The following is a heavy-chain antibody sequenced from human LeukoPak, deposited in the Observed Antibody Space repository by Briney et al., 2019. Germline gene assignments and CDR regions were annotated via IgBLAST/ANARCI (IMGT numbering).Heavy chain of an antibody. J-gene: IGHJ6*02. CDR3: ARVQQLVRVPYGMDV. D-gene: IGHD6-6*01. CDR1: GYTFTAYY. CDR2: INPYSGGK. Sequence: GASVKVSCKASGYTFTAYYIHWVRQAPGQGLEGMGWINPYSGGKNYARKFQGRVPMTRDTSISTAYKELSRLRSDDTAVYYCARVQQLVRVPYGMDVWGQGTTVTVSS. V-gene: IGHV1-2*02.